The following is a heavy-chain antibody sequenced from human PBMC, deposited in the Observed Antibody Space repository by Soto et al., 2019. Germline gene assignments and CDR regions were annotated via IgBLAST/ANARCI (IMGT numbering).Heavy chain of an antibody. CDR3: ARDVVISGTRWFDP. CDR1: GYTITNYG. D-gene: IGHD2-2*01. V-gene: IGHV1-18*01. Sequence: EASVKVSCKASGYTITNYGISWVRQAPGQGLEWMGWISADNGNTNYAQKVQGRVTMTTDTSTNTAYMDLRSLQSDDTAVYFCARDVVISGTRWFDPWGQGTLVTVSS. J-gene: IGHJ5*02. CDR2: ISADNGNT.